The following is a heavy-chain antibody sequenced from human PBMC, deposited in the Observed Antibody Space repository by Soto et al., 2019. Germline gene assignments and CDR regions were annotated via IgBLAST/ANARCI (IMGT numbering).Heavy chain of an antibody. V-gene: IGHV4-59*01. J-gene: IGHJ4*02. CDR1: GDSISSYY. Sequence: QVQLQESGPGLVKPSETLSLTCAVSGDSISSYYCMWIRQPPGKGLETIGYLYYGRSANYHPSLTSRVTLSVDTSTNQCSLTLSSMTAADAAVYYCALRSMAVVPECWGQGTLVTVSS. CDR3: ALRSMAVVPEC. D-gene: IGHD3-22*01. CDR2: LYYGRSA.